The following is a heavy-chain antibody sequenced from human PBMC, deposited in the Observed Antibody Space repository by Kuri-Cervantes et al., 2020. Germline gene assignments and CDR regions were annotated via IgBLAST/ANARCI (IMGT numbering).Heavy chain of an antibody. CDR1: GFTFSGYT. D-gene: IGHD6-6*01. Sequence: LSLTCAASGFTFSGYTMHWVRQAPGKGLKWVAVIWYDGSNKYYADSVKGRFTISRDNSKNTLYLQMNSLRAEDTAVYYYAREGGGRSIAARPLDYWGQGTLVTVSS. J-gene: IGHJ4*02. V-gene: IGHV3-33*01. CDR3: AREGGGRSIAARPLDY. CDR2: IWYDGSNK.